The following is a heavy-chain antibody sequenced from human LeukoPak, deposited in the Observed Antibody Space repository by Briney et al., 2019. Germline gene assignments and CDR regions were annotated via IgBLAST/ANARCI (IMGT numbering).Heavy chain of an antibody. Sequence: PGGSLRLSCAASGITVSSNYMSWVRKAPGKGLGWCSVIYRVGSTYYADSVSGRFTISRDNSKNPLYLQMNSLRAEDTAVYYCARGRFDWVPFDIWGQGTMVTVSS. D-gene: IGHD3-9*01. CDR1: GITVSSNY. CDR3: ARGRFDWVPFDI. J-gene: IGHJ3*02. V-gene: IGHV3-53*01. CDR2: IYRVGST.